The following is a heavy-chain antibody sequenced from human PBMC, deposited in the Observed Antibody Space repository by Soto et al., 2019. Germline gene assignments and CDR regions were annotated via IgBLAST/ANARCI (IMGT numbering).Heavy chain of an antibody. D-gene: IGHD2-21*02. J-gene: IGHJ6*02. Sequence: PSQTLSLTCAISGDSVSSNSAAWNWIRQSPSRGLEWLGRTYYRSKWYNDYAVSVKSRITINPDTSKNQFSLQLNSVTPEDTAVYYCASILAYCGGDCYSLNYYYYYGMDVWGQGTTVTVSS. CDR1: GDSVSSNSAA. V-gene: IGHV6-1*01. CDR2: TYYRSKWYN. CDR3: ASILAYCGGDCYSLNYYYYYGMDV.